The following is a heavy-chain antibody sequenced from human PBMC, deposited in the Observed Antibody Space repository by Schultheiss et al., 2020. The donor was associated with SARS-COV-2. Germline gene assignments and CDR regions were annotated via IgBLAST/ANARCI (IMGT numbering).Heavy chain of an antibody. D-gene: IGHD6-19*01. CDR1: GGSISSYY. J-gene: IGHJ6*02. V-gene: IGHV4-4*07. CDR2: IYTSGST. CDR3: ARYSSGWYEYYYGMDV. Sequence: SETLSLTCTVSGGSISSYYWSWIRQPAGKGLEWIGRIYTSGSTNYNPSLKSRVTMSVDTSKNQFSLKLSSVTAADTAVYYCARYSSGWYEYYYGMDVWGQGTTVTVSS.